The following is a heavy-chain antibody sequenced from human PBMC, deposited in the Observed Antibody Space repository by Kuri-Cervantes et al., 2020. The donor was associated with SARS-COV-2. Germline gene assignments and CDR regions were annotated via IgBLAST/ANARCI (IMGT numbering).Heavy chain of an antibody. V-gene: IGHV1-8*02. Sequence: ASVKVSCKASGYTFTSYDINWVRQAAGQGLEWMGWMNPNSGNTGYVQKFQGRVTITRDTSTSTVYMELSSLRSEDTAVYYCARAYNWNYFGLSQHYYYMDVWGKGTTVTVSS. D-gene: IGHD1-7*01. J-gene: IGHJ6*03. CDR2: MNPNSGNT. CDR1: GYTFTSYD. CDR3: ARAYNWNYFGLSQHYYYMDV.